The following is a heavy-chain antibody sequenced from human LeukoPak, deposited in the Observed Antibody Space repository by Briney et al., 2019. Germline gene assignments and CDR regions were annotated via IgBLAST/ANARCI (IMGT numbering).Heavy chain of an antibody. Sequence: SVKVSCKASVYTFTSYDINWVRQATGQGLEWMGWMSPNSVNIGYAQKFQGRVTITRNTSISTAYMELSSLRSEDTAVYYCARDRAVAGTGWFDPWGQGTPVTLSS. CDR1: VYTFTSYD. CDR3: ARDRAVAGTGWFDP. J-gene: IGHJ5*02. D-gene: IGHD6-19*01. V-gene: IGHV1-8*03. CDR2: MSPNSVNI.